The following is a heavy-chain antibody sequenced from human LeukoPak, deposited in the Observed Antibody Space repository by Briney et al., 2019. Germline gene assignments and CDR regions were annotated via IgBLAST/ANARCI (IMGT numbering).Heavy chain of an antibody. CDR1: GVTFSSFA. CDR3: AAQPCSDGRCYLDY. V-gene: IGHV3-30*04. D-gene: IGHD2-15*01. CDR2: ISYHGRDT. J-gene: IGHJ4*02. Sequence: GRSLRLSCAASGVTFSSFAMHWVRQAPGKGLEWVAVISYHGRDTYYADSVKGRFTISRDNSKNTLYLQLNSLRAEDTAVYYCAAQPCSDGRCYLDYWGQGTLVTVSS.